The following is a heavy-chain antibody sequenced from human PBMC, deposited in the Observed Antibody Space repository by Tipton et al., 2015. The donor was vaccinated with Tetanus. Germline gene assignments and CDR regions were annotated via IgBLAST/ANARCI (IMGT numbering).Heavy chain of an antibody. J-gene: IGHJ4*02. D-gene: IGHD2-21*02. CDR1: GGSFSSSNFY. Sequence: GLVKPSETLSLICSVSGGSFSSSNFYWVWIRQPPGKGLEWVSYIGGAGSDMIYADSVRGRFTISRDNAKNSLYLQMISLRAEDTAVYSCARGMAEASNCGGDCYSDYWGQGTLVTVSS. CDR2: IGGAGSDM. V-gene: IGHV3-11*04. CDR3: ARGMAEASNCGGDCYSDY.